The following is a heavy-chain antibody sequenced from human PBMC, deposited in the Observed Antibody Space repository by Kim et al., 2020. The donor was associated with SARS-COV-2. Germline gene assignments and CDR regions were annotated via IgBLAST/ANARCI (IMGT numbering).Heavy chain of an antibody. CDR3: ARDLNPDYYDSSAFVSC. Sequence: GGSLRLSCAASGFTVSSNYMSWVRQAPGKGLEWVSVIYSGGSTYYADSVKGRFTISRDNSKNTLYLQMNSLRAEDTAVYYCARDLNPDYYDSSAFVSCWGQGTLVTVSS. D-gene: IGHD3-22*01. V-gene: IGHV3-66*01. CDR1: GFTVSSNY. J-gene: IGHJ4*02. CDR2: IYSGGST.